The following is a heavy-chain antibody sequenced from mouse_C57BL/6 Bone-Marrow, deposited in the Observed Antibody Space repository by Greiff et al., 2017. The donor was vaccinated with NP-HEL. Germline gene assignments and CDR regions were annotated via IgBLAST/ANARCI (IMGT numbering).Heavy chain of an antibody. CDR3: ARVSITHFDY. V-gene: IGHV3-6*01. D-gene: IGHD1-1*01. CDR1: GYSITSGYY. Sequence: VQLKESGPGLVKPSQSLSLTCSVTGYSITSGYYWNWIRQFPGNKLEWMGYISYDGSTNYNTSLKNRISLTRDTYTNHFFLRLNSVTTEDTATYSCARVSITHFDYWGQGTTLTVSS. CDR2: ISYDGST. J-gene: IGHJ2*01.